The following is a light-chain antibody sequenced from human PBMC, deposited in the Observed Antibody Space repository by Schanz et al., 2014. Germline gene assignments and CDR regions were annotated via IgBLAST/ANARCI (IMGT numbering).Light chain of an antibody. V-gene: IGLV1-40*01. CDR1: RSNIGAGYD. CDR2: HST. J-gene: IGLJ1*01. CDR3: SSYTSSSALEV. Sequence: QSVLTQPPSVSGAPGQRVTISCTGSRSNIGAGYDVHWYQQLPGTAPKLLIYHSTNRPSGVPDRFSGSKSGTSVSLAITGLQAEDEADYYCSSYTSSSALEVFGTGTKLTVL.